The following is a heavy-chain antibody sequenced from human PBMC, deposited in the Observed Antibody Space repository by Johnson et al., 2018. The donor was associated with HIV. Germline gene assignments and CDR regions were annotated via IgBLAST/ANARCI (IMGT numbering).Heavy chain of an antibody. CDR1: GFTFSSYG. Sequence: VQLVESGGGVVQPGRSLRLSCVGSGFTFSSYGMHWVRQAPGKGLEWVAVIWYDGSNKYYADSVKGRFTISRDNSRNTLYLHLNSLRAVDTGVYYCAKERRAPRAFDIWGQGTMVTVSS. V-gene: IGHV3-30*18. CDR3: AKERRAPRAFDI. CDR2: IWYDGSNK. J-gene: IGHJ3*02.